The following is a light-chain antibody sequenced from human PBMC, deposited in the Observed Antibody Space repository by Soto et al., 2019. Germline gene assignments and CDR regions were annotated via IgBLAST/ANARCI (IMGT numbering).Light chain of an antibody. CDR1: SSYVGVGGYNY. J-gene: IGLJ1*01. CDR3: CSCTSGSTYV. V-gene: IGLV2-14*03. CDR2: DVS. Sequence: QSALTQPASVSGSPGQSITISCTGTSSYVGVGGYNYVSWYQHHPGKAPKLMIYDVSNRPSGVSSRFSGSKSGNTASLTISGLQVEDEADYYCCSCTSGSTYVFGTGTKLTVL.